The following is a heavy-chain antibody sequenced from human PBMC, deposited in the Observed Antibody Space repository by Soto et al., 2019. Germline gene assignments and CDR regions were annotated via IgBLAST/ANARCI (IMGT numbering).Heavy chain of an antibody. CDR3: AKDRGESGSYYYYYGMDV. V-gene: IGHV3-30*18. CDR1: GFTFSSYG. Sequence: GGSLRLSCAASGFTFSSYGMHWVRQAPGKGLEWVAVISYDGSNKYYADSVKGRFTISRDNSKNTLYLQMNSLRAEDTAVYYCAKDRGESGSYYYYYGMDVWGQGTTVTVSS. D-gene: IGHD1-26*01. CDR2: ISYDGSNK. J-gene: IGHJ6*02.